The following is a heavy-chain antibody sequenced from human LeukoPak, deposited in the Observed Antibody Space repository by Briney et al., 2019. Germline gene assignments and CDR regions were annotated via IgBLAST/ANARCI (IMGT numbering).Heavy chain of an antibody. Sequence: PSETLSLTCTVSGYSISSGYCWGWIRQPPGKGLEWIGRIYTSGSTNYNPSLKSRVTISADTSKNQFSLRLTSATAADTAVYYCARVRWPTTGDKDITGGLYMDVWGKGTTVTMSS. D-gene: IGHD3-16*01. CDR2: IYTSGST. CDR3: ARVRWPTTGDKDITGGLYMDV. V-gene: IGHV4-38-2*02. J-gene: IGHJ6*03. CDR1: GYSISSGYC.